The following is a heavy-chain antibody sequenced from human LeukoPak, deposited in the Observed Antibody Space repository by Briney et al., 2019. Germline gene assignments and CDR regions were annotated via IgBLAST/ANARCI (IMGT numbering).Heavy chain of an antibody. CDR3: ARDYVELRYFDWFNWFDP. CDR2: ISGSGGST. CDR1: GFTFSSYA. V-gene: IGHV3-23*01. J-gene: IGHJ5*02. Sequence: QTGGSLRLSCAASGFTFSSYAMSWVRQAPGKGLEWVSAISGSGGSTYYADSVKGRFTISRDNSKNTLYLQMNSLRAEDTAVYYCARDYVELRYFDWFNWFDPRGQGTLVTVSS. D-gene: IGHD3-9*01.